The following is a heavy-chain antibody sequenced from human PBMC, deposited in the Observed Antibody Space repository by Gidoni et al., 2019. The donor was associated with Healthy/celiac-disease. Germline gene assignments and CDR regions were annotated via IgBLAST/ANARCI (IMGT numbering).Heavy chain of an antibody. V-gene: IGHV1-2*02. J-gene: IGHJ4*02. CDR3: ARDQGMEGAVRNIHASDY. Sequence: QVQLVPSGAAVKKPGAPVKVSCKASGYTFTGYYMHWVRQAPGQGLEWMGWSNPNSGGTNYAQKFQGRVTMTRDTSSSTAYMGLSRLRSDDTAVYYCARDQGMEGAVRNIHASDYWGQGTLVTVSS. CDR1: GYTFTGYY. CDR2: SNPNSGGT. D-gene: IGHD3-10*01.